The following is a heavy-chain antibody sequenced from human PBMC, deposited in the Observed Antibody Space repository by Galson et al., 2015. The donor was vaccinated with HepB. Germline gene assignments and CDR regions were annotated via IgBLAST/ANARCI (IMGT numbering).Heavy chain of an antibody. D-gene: IGHD5-12*01. CDR2: ISYDGTNK. V-gene: IGHV3-30*18. J-gene: IGHJ4*02. Sequence: SLRLSCAASGITFSSHGMHWVRQAPGKGLEWVAVISYDGTNKYYADSVKGRFTISRDNSKNTLYLQMNSLRAEDTAVYYCAKGRLYGAYDSPDWGQGTLVTVSS. CDR1: GITFSSHG. CDR3: AKGRLYGAYDSPD.